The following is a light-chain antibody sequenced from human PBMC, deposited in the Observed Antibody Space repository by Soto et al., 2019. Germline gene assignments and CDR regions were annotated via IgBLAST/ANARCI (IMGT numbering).Light chain of an antibody. Sequence: EIVLTQSPATLSLSPGESATLSCRASQSVSNALAWYQQKPGQAPRLLIYDASDRATGIPARFSGRGSGTDFTLTISSLEPEDFAVYFCQQRKTFGGGTKVDIK. CDR2: DAS. J-gene: IGKJ4*01. CDR3: QQRKT. V-gene: IGKV3-11*01. CDR1: QSVSNA.